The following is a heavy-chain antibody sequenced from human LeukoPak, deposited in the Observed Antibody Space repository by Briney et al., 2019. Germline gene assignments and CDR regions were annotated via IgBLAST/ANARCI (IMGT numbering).Heavy chain of an antibody. CDR3: TRDQTPYY. CDR2: IRSKAYGGTT. CDR1: GFTFGDYA. Sequence: PGGSLRLSCTASGFTFGDYAMSWVRQAPGKGQEWVGFIRSKAYGGTTEYAASVKGRFTISRDDSNSIAYLEMDSLNTDDTAVYYCTRDQTPYYWGQGTLVTVSS. V-gene: IGHV3-49*04. J-gene: IGHJ4*02.